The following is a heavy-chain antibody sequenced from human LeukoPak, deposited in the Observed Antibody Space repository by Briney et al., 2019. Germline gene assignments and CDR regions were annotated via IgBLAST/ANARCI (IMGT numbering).Heavy chain of an antibody. D-gene: IGHD1-26*01. V-gene: IGHV4-38-2*02. CDR2: IYHSGST. Sequence: PSETLSLTCTVSGYSISSGYYWGWIRQPPGKGLEWIGSIYHSGSTYYNPSLKSRVTISVDTSKNQFSLKLSSVTAADTAVYYCASSGSYVFDYWGQGTLVTVSS. CDR1: GYSISSGYY. J-gene: IGHJ4*02. CDR3: ASSGSYVFDY.